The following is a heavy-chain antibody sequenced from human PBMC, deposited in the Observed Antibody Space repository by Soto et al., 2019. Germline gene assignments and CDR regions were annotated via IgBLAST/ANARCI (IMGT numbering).Heavy chain of an antibody. CDR3: AGRRDGYNGGLDF. CDR1: GFTFSSYE. J-gene: IGHJ4*02. Sequence: LKLSCAASGFTFSSYEMIWVRQAPGKGLEWVSYISTRGSRIYYADSVKGRFTISRDNAKNSLFLQMNSLRAEDTAIYYCAGRRDGYNGGLDFWGQGTLVTVSS. D-gene: IGHD5-12*01. V-gene: IGHV3-48*03. CDR2: ISTRGSRI.